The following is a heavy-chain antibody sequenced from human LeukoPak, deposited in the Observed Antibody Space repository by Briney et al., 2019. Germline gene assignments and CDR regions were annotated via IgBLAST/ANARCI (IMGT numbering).Heavy chain of an antibody. V-gene: IGHV1-58*02. J-gene: IGHJ4*02. CDR3: AAESRDILTGYYFDY. D-gene: IGHD3-9*01. CDR1: GFTFTSSA. Sequence: GASVKVSCKASGFTFTSSAMQWVRQARGQRLEWIGWIVVGSGNTNYAQKFQERVTITRDMSTSTAYMELSSLRSEDTAVYYCAAESRDILTGYYFDYWGQGTLVTVSS. CDR2: IVVGSGNT.